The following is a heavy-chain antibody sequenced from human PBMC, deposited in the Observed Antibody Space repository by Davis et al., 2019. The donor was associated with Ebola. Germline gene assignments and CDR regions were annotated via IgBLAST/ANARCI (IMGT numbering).Heavy chain of an antibody. CDR3: TRGIARRRSGSWFDP. D-gene: IGHD2-15*01. V-gene: IGHV1-69*04. J-gene: IGHJ5*02. CDR1: GGTFSSYA. Sequence: SVKVSCKASGGTFSSYAINWVRQAPGQGLEWMGRIIPILGIANYAQKFQGRVTITADKSTSTAYMELSSLRSEDTAVYYCTRGIARRRSGSWFDPWGQGTPVTVSS. CDR2: IIPILGIA.